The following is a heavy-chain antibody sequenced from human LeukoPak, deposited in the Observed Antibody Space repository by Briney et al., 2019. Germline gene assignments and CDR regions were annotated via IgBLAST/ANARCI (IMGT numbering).Heavy chain of an antibody. V-gene: IGHV6-1*01. CDR1: GDSVSSKNGA. Sequence: SQTLSLTCAISGDSVSSKNGAWNWIRQSPSRGLEWLGRTYYRSKWYDDYADSVKGRITISPDTSKNQFSLHVYSVTPEDTAVYYCARDPVGGYCSSTSCRFRYGMDVWGQGTTVTVSS. D-gene: IGHD2-2*01. J-gene: IGHJ6*02. CDR2: TYYRSKWYD. CDR3: ARDPVGGYCSSTSCRFRYGMDV.